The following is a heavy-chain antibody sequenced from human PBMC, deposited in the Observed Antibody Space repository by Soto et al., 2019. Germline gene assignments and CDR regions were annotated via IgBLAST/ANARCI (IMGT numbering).Heavy chain of an antibody. CDR1: GYTFTSYY. D-gene: IGHD6-19*01. J-gene: IGHJ4*02. CDR2: INPGGGRT. CDR3: ARGLAVAYSPALL. Sequence: QVQLVQSRAEVKKPGASVKVSCKASGYTFTSYYMHWVRQAPGQGLEWMGLINPGGGRTSYAQKLHGRVTMTRDTSTSTVYMELSSLTSEDTAVYYCARGLAVAYSPALLWGQGTLVTVSS. V-gene: IGHV1-46*01.